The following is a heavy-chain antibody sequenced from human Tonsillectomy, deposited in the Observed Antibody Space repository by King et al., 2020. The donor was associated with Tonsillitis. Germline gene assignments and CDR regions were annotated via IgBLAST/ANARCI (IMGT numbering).Heavy chain of an antibody. CDR3: AGDALTDSSGYYYSDFDY. J-gene: IGHJ4*02. V-gene: IGHV3-7*01. CDR2: IKQEGSEK. CDR1: GFTFSSYW. Sequence: VQLVESGGGLVQPGGSLRLSCAASGFTFSSYWMSWVRQAPGKGLEWVANIKQEGSEKYYVDSVKGRFTISRDNAKNSLYLQMSRLRAEDTAVYYCAGDALTDSSGYYYSDFDYWGQGTLVTVSS. D-gene: IGHD3-22*01.